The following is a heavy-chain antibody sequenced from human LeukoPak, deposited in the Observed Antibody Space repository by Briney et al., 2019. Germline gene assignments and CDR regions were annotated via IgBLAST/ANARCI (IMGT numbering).Heavy chain of an antibody. J-gene: IGHJ4*02. D-gene: IGHD3-10*01. V-gene: IGHV3-21*01. Sequence: GGSLRLSCAASGFTFSSHTMNWVRQAPVKGLEWVSSISGSSNYIYYADSVEGRFTISRDNAKNSLYLQMNSLRVEDTAVYYCARDYGPTDYWGQGTLVTVSS. CDR1: GFTFSSHT. CDR3: ARDYGPTDY. CDR2: ISGSSNYI.